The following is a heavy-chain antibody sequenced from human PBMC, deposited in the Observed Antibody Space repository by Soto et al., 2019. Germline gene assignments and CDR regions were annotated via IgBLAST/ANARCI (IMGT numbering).Heavy chain of an antibody. V-gene: IGHV4-30-2*01. CDR2: IYQSGRT. D-gene: IGHD3-3*01. Sequence: SETLSLTCAVSGGSINTFDFSWSWIRQPPGRGLEWIGSIYQSGRTYYIPSLKSRVTMSLEKSKNQFSLKINSVVAADTAIYYCAREMTIFGVAPGGGVDVWGQGTTVTVSS. J-gene: IGHJ6*02. CDR3: AREMTIFGVAPGGGVDV. CDR1: GGSINTFDFS.